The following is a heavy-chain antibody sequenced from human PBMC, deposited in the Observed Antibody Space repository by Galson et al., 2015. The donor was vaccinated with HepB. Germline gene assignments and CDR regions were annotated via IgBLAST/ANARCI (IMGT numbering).Heavy chain of an antibody. J-gene: IGHJ4*02. CDR2: INPNSGGT. D-gene: IGHD3-3*01. Sequence: SVKVSCKASGYTFTGYYMHWVRQAPGQGLEWMGRINPNSGGTNYAQKFQGRVTMTRDTSISTAYMELSRLRSDDTAVYYCAREGITIFGVAPGDYWGQGTLVTVSS. V-gene: IGHV1-2*06. CDR3: AREGITIFGVAPGDY. CDR1: GYTFTGYY.